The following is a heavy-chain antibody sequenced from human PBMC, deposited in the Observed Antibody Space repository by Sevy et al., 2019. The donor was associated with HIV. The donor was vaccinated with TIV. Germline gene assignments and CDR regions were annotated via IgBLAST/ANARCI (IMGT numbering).Heavy chain of an antibody. V-gene: IGHV3-23*01. CDR1: GFTFSSYA. Sequence: GGSLRLSCAASGFTFSSYAMSWVRQAPGKGLEWVSAISGSGGSTYYADSVKGRFTISRDNSKNTLYLQMNSLRAEDTAVYSCAKLPAYDYGWGSYRYTGGYYYYMDVWGKGTTVTVSS. J-gene: IGHJ6*03. CDR2: ISGSGGST. CDR3: AKLPAYDYGWGSYRYTGGYYYYMDV. D-gene: IGHD3-16*02.